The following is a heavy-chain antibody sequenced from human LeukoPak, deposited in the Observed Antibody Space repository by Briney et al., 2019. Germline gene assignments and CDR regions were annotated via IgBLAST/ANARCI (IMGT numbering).Heavy chain of an antibody. Sequence: SETLSLTCAVYGGSFSGYYWSWIRQPPGKGLEWIGEINHSGSTNYNPSLKSRVTISVDTSKNQFSLKLSSVTAADTAVYYCARGSRFSLDVMVRGVITRYYFDYWGQGTLVTVSS. D-gene: IGHD3-10*01. CDR1: GGSFSGYY. J-gene: IGHJ4*02. V-gene: IGHV4-34*01. CDR3: ARGSRFSLDVMVRGVITRYYFDY. CDR2: INHSGST.